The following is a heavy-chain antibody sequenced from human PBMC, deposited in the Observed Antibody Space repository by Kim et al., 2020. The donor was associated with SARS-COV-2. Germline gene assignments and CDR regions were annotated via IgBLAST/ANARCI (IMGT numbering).Heavy chain of an antibody. CDR3: ARDGVAAAGNYYYYGMDV. CDR2: IKQDGSEK. V-gene: IGHV3-7*03. CDR1: GFTFSSYW. D-gene: IGHD6-13*01. Sequence: GGSLRLSCAASGFTFSSYWMSWVRQAPGKGLEWVANIKQDGSEKYYVDSVKGRFTISRDNAKNSLYLQMNSLRAEDTAVYYCARDGVAAAGNYYYYGMDVWGQGTTVTVSS. J-gene: IGHJ6*02.